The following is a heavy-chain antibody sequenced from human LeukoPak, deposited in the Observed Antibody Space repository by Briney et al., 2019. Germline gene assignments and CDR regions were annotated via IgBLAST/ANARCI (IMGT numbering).Heavy chain of an antibody. Sequence: SETLSLTCTVSGGSMSSYYWSWIRQPAGKGLEWIGRIYTSGSTNYNPSLKSRVTMSVDTSKNQFSLKLSSVTAADTAVYYCARDMRYDSSGYHPWTFDSWGQGTLVSVSS. D-gene: IGHD3-22*01. CDR2: IYTSGST. J-gene: IGHJ4*02. CDR1: GGSMSSYY. V-gene: IGHV4-4*07. CDR3: ARDMRYDSSGYHPWTFDS.